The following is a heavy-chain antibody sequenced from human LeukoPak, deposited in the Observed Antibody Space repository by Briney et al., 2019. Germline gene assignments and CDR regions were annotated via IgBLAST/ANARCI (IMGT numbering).Heavy chain of an antibody. CDR2: IYYSGST. J-gene: IGHJ4*02. CDR3: ARQRRGYDSSGRHLDY. Sequence: PSETLSLTCTVSGGSISSYYWSWIWQPPGKGLEWIGYIYYSGSTNYNPSLKSRVTISVDTSKNQFSLKLSSVTAADTAVYYCARQRRGYDSSGRHLDYWGQGTLVTVSS. V-gene: IGHV4-59*08. CDR1: GGSISSYY. D-gene: IGHD3-22*01.